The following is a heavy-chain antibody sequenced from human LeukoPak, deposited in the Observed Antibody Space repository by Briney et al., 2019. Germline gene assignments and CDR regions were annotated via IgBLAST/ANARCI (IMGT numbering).Heavy chain of an antibody. D-gene: IGHD3-10*01. CDR1: GYTFTGYY. V-gene: IGHV1-2*02. CDR3: ARESNYYGSGNDAFDI. Sequence: GASVKVSCKASGYTFTGYYMHWVRQAPGQGLEWMGWINPNSGGTNYAQKFQGRVTMTRDTSISTAYMELSRLRSDDTAVYYCARESNYYGSGNDAFDIWGQGTMVTVSS. CDR2: INPNSGGT. J-gene: IGHJ3*02.